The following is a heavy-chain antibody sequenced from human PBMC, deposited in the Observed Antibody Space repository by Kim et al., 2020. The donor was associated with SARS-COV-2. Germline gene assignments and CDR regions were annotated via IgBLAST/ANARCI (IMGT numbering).Heavy chain of an antibody. CDR3: ARDLGSWYFSTDY. V-gene: IGHV3-21*01. D-gene: IGHD6-13*01. J-gene: IGHJ4*02. Sequence: DQVKGRFIISSANAKNSLYLQMNRLRAEDTAVYYCARDLGSWYFSTDYWGQGTLVTVSS.